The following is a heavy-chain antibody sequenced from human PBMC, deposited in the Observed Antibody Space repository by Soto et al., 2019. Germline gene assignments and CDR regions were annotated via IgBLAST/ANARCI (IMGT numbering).Heavy chain of an antibody. CDR1: GGSFSSYA. J-gene: IGHJ4*02. V-gene: IGHV1-69*01. Sequence: QVQLVQSGAEVKKPGSSVKVSCKASGGSFSSYAISWVRQAPGQGLEWMGGIIPIFGTPSYAQKFQGRVTITADESTSTAYMEQSSLRSEDTAVYYCAREYRSSSGRFDNWGQGTLVTVSS. D-gene: IGHD6-6*01. CDR3: AREYRSSSGRFDN. CDR2: IIPIFGTP.